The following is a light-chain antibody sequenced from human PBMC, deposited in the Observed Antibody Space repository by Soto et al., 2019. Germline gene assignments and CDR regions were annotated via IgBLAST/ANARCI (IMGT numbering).Light chain of an antibody. Sequence: QAVVTQEPSLTLSPGGTVTLTCGSSTGAVTSGFYAHWFKQKPGQAPTTLIYGTTNRHSWTPARFSGSLLGGKAALTLQGAKPEDDADYYCLLAYTGARVFGTRTKVTVL. CDR1: TGAVTSGFY. V-gene: IGLV7-46*01. CDR3: LLAYTGARV. CDR2: GTT. J-gene: IGLJ1*01.